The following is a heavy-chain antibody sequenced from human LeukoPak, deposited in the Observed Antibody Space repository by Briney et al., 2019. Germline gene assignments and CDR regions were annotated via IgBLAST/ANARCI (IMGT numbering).Heavy chain of an antibody. CDR2: IKEDGTEK. J-gene: IGHJ3*02. V-gene: IGHV3-7*03. Sequence: GGSLRLSCAASGFTFSRFWMTWVRQAPGKGLEWVANIKEDGTEKYCVDSLKGRFSISRDNAKESLHLQMNSLRADDTAVYYCAREGYDLGAFDIWGQGTMVTVSS. CDR1: GFTFSRFW. D-gene: IGHD1-20*01. CDR3: AREGYDLGAFDI.